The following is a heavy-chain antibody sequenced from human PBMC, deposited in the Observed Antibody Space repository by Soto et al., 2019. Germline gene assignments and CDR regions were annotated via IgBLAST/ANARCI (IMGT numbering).Heavy chain of an antibody. D-gene: IGHD3-10*01. Sequence: SETLSLTCTVSGGSISSYYWSWIRQPPGEGLEWIGYIYYSGSTNYNPSLKSRVTISVDTSKNQFSQKLNSMTAADTAVYYCARHNYGSGSTYFDYWGQGTLVTVSS. CDR2: IYYSGST. CDR1: GGSISSYY. V-gene: IGHV4-59*08. CDR3: ARHNYGSGSTYFDY. J-gene: IGHJ4*02.